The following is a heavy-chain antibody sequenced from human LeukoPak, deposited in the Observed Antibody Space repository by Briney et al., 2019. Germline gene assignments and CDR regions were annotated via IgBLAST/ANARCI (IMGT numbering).Heavy chain of an antibody. V-gene: IGHV1-18*01. Sequence: ASVKVSCKASGGTSSSYAISWVRQAPGQGLEWMGWISAYNGNTNYAQKLQGRVTMTTDTSTSTAYMELRSLRSDDTAVYYCARDGGDGYSYYCYMDVWGKGTTVTISS. CDR3: ARDGGDGYSYYCYMDV. CDR1: GGTSSSYA. D-gene: IGHD5-24*01. J-gene: IGHJ6*03. CDR2: ISAYNGNT.